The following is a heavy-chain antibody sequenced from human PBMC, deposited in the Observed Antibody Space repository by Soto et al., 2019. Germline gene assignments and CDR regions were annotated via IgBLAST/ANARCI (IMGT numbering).Heavy chain of an antibody. CDR2: IYYSGST. Sequence: PSETLSLTCTVSGGSISSGGYYWSWIRQHPGKGLEWIGYIYYSGSTYYNPSLKSRVTISVDTSKNQFSLKLSSVTAADTAVYYCARASSYDYIWGEPWFDSWGQGTLVTVSS. V-gene: IGHV4-31*03. J-gene: IGHJ5*01. D-gene: IGHD3-16*01. CDR1: GGSISSGGYY. CDR3: ARASSYDYIWGEPWFDS.